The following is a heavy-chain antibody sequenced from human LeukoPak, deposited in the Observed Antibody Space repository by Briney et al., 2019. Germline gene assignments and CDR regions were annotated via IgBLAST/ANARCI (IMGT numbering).Heavy chain of an antibody. J-gene: IGHJ4*02. CDR2: IIPIFGTA. CDR3: ARDSYYYDSSGYLYYFDY. CDR1: GGTFSSYA. V-gene: IGHV1-69*13. Sequence: SVKVSCKASGGTFSSYAISWVRQAPGQGLEWMGGIIPIFGTANYAQKFQGRVTITADESTSTAYMELSSLRSEDTTVYYCARDSYYYDSSGYLYYFDYWGQGTLVTVSS. D-gene: IGHD3-22*01.